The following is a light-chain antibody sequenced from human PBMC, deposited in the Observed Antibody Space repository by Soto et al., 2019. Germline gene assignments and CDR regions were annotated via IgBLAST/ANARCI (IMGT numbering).Light chain of an antibody. CDR2: AAS. Sequence: AIQMTQSPSSLSASVGDRVTITCRASQDISNDLGWYQQKPGKAPKLLIYAASTLHSGVPSRFSGSGSGTDFTLTISSLQPEDFATYYFRHEYNYPRTFGQGTKVEIK. V-gene: IGKV1-6*01. J-gene: IGKJ1*01. CDR1: QDISND. CDR3: RHEYNYPRT.